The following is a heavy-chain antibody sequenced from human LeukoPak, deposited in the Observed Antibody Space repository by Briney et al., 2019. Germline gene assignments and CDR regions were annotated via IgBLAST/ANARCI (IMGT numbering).Heavy chain of an antibody. D-gene: IGHD2-15*01. Sequence: SETLSLTCTVSGDSISSYFWSWIRQPPGKGLEWIEYFHDSGSANYNPSLKSRITMSVDTSKNQFSLKLRSVTAADTAVYYCARDSHSVDTATPRGFDPWGQGTLVTVSS. V-gene: IGHV4-59*01. CDR3: ARDSHSVDTATPRGFDP. CDR2: FHDSGSA. J-gene: IGHJ5*02. CDR1: GDSISSYF.